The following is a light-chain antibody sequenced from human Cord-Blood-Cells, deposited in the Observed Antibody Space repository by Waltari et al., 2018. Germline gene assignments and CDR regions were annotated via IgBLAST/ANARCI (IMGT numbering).Light chain of an antibody. CDR1: QSLLHSNGYNY. CDR2: LGS. Sequence: DIVMTQSPLSLPVTPGEPASLSCRSSQSLLHSNGYNYLDWYLQKPGQSPPLLIYLGSNRASGVPDRFSGSGSGTDFTLKISRVEAEDVGVYYCMQALQTPRTFGQGTKVEIK. CDR3: MQALQTPRT. V-gene: IGKV2-28*01. J-gene: IGKJ1*01.